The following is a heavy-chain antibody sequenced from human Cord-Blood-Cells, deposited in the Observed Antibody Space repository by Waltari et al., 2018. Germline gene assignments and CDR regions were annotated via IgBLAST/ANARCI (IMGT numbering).Heavy chain of an antibody. D-gene: IGHD3-3*01. CDR3: AKGTLRFLEFDY. CDR2: LRYDGSKK. J-gene: IGHJ4*02. Sequence: QVQLVESGGGVVQPGGSLRLSCAASGFTFSSYGMNWVRQAPGKGLEWWAFLRYDGSKKYYADSVKGRFTISRDNSKNALYLQMNSLRAEDTAVYYCAKGTLRFLEFDYWGQGTLVTVSS. CDR1: GFTFSSYG. V-gene: IGHV3-30*02.